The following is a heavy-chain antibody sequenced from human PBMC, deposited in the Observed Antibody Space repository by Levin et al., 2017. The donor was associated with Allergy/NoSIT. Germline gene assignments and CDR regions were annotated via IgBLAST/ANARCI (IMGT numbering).Heavy chain of an antibody. CDR3: ARAEVGSAH. Sequence: LRLSCKVSGGSISSGSYYWSWIRQPAAKGLEWIGRIYSSGSANYNPSLKSRVTISEDTSKNQFSLKLSSVTAAGTAVYDCARAEVGSAHWGQGTLVTVSS. V-gene: IGHV4-61*02. CDR2: IYSSGSA. J-gene: IGHJ4*02. CDR1: GGSISSGSYY. D-gene: IGHD3-10*01.